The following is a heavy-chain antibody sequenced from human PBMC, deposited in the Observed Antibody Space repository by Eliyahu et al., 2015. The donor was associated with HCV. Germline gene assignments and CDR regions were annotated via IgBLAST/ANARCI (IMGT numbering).Heavy chain of an antibody. D-gene: IGHD3-3*01. CDR1: GFTFXNAW. V-gene: IGHV3-15*01. CDR2: IKNRADGGTI. CDR3: TTETRFWSGYYGSSVDY. Sequence: EVQLVESGGGFVKPGGSLRVTCVTSGFTFXNAWMSWVRQTPGKGLEWVGRIKNRADGGTIDYAAPVKDRFTISRDDSKNALYLQMDSLRTDDTGVYFCTTETRFWSGYYGSSVDYWGQGALVTVSS. J-gene: IGHJ4*02.